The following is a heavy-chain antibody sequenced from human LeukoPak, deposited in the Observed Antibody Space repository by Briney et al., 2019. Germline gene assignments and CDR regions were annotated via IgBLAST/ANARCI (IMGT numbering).Heavy chain of an antibody. D-gene: IGHD6-19*01. CDR3: ARSEWLVRENDY. CDR2: FNPNSGGT. CDR1: GYSFSGYY. V-gene: IGHV1-2*02. J-gene: IGHJ4*02. Sequence: ASVKVSCKASGYSFSGYYMHWVRQAPGQGLEWVGWFNPNSGGTNYAQKFQGRVTMTRDTSISTAYMELSGLRSDDTAVYYCARSEWLVRENDYWGQGTLVTVSS.